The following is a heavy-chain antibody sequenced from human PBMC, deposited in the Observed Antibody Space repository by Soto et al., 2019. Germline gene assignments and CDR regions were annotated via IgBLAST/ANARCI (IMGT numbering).Heavy chain of an antibody. D-gene: IGHD2-21*02. CDR2: ISGSGIST. J-gene: IGHJ6*02. CDR1: GFTFRSYA. V-gene: IGHV3-23*01. Sequence: GGSLRLSCAASGFTFRSYAMSWVRQAPGKGLEWVSGISGSGISTHYADSVKGRFTVSRDNSKNTLYLQMNSLRAEDTAVYNCARDLWGYCGTDCYPLDVWGQGTTVTVSS. CDR3: ARDLWGYCGTDCYPLDV.